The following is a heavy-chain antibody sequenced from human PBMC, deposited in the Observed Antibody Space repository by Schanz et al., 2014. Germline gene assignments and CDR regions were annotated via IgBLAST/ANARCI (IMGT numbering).Heavy chain of an antibody. D-gene: IGHD3-22*01. J-gene: IGHJ4*02. V-gene: IGHV3-43*01. CDR2: IDRRGSPT. CDR1: GFNSAEYS. Sequence: EFQLVESGGGVVQPGGSLRLSCAGSGFNSAEYSLHWVRQAPNKGLEWVCLIDRRGSPTFYADSVRGRFTVSRDNSRNSLYLQMNNLRPEDTAFYYCAKEKLGSKWLHAHWGQGALVTVSS. CDR3: AKEKLGSKWLHAH.